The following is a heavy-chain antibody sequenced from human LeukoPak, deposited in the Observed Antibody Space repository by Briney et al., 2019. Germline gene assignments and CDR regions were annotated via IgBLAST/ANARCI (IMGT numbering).Heavy chain of an antibody. CDR3: AGEGEYGDSYS. Sequence: PSETLSLTCTVSGDSISSYYWNWIRQAPGKGPEWIGNIYRGRTRLNPSLTSRVAISVDMSKSQVSLSLTSVTAADTAIYYCAGEGEYGDSYSWGQGALVIVSA. J-gene: IGHJ5*02. V-gene: IGHV4-59*12. CDR2: IYRGRT. D-gene: IGHD2-21*01. CDR1: GDSISSYY.